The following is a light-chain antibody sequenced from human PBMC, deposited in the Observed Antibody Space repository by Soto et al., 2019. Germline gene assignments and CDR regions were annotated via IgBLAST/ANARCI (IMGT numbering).Light chain of an antibody. CDR1: SSNIGDNA. V-gene: IGLV1-36*01. CDR3: AAWDDSLSAVV. J-gene: IGLJ2*01. CDR2: YDD. Sequence: QSVLTQPPSASEAPRQRVTISCSGSSSNIGDNAVNWYQQLPGKAPKVIIYYDDLRPSGVSDRFSGSKSGTSASLAISGLQSEDEADYYCAAWDDSLSAVVFGGGTKLTVL.